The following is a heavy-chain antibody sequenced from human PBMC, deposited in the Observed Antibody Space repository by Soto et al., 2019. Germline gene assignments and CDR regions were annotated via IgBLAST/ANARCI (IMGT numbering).Heavy chain of an antibody. V-gene: IGHV1-18*01. Sequence: ASVKVSCKASGYTFTSYGISWVRQAPGQGLEWMGWISAYNGNTNYAQKLQGRVTMTTDTSTSTAYMELRSLRSDDTAVYYCARPHWGPTYYYDSSGYYAFDIWGQGTMVTVSS. J-gene: IGHJ3*02. CDR3: ARPHWGPTYYYDSSGYYAFDI. CDR1: GYTFTSYG. CDR2: ISAYNGNT. D-gene: IGHD3-22*01.